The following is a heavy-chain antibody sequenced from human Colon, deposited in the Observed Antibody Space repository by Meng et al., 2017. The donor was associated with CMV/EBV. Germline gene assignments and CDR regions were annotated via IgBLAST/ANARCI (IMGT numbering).Heavy chain of an antibody. Sequence: ASVKVSCKASGYTFTGYYIHWVRQAPGQGLEWMGWTNPKSGATNYAQKFLGRVTMTRDTSTTTAYMELSGLRSDDSAMYYCARDHDDYDPLTGYYGHQFYDMDVWGQGTTVTVSS. CDR3: ARDHDDYDPLTGYYGHQFYDMDV. CDR1: GYTFTGYY. D-gene: IGHD3-9*01. J-gene: IGHJ6*02. CDR2: TNPKSGAT. V-gene: IGHV1-2*02.